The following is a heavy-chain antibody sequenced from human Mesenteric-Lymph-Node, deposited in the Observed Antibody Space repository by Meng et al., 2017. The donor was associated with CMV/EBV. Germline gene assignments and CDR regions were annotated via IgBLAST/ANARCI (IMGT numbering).Heavy chain of an antibody. V-gene: IGHV4-59*01. CDR2: IQYSEST. CDR1: GGSISSYY. J-gene: IGHJ5*02. Sequence: SETLSLTCTVSGGSISSYYWSWVRQSPGKGLEWLGYIQYSESTKYNPSLESRVTMSLDRSWNQFSLRLSSVTAADTAVYYCARDGHNFSYNWFDPWGQGILVTVSS. CDR3: ARDGHNFSYNWFDP. D-gene: IGHD1-20*01.